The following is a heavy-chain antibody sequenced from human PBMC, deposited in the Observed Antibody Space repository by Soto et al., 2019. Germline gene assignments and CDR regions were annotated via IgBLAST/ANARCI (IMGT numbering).Heavy chain of an antibody. CDR3: AIARLDYYDSSGPFDY. J-gene: IGHJ4*02. V-gene: IGHV4-34*01. CDR2: INHSGST. Sequence: SETLSLTCAVYGGSFSGYYWSWIRQPPGKGLEWIGEINHSGSTNYNPSLKSRVTISVDTSKNQFTLKLSSMTAADTAVYYCAIARLDYYDSSGPFDYWGQGTLVTVSS. CDR1: GGSFSGYY. D-gene: IGHD3-22*01.